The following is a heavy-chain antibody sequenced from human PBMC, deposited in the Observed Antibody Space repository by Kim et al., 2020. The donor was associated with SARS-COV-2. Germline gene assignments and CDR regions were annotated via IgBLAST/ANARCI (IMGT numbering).Heavy chain of an antibody. Sequence: SETLSLTCTVSRGFISSSSYFWGWIRQSPGKGLEWIGSIYYTGSTYYNPSLQSRVTVSVDTPKNQFSLKLYSVTAADTGIYYCATTGQWLVRYFQHWGLGTRVTVSS. CDR1: RGFISSSSYF. CDR2: IYYTGST. D-gene: IGHD6-19*01. CDR3: ATTGQWLVRYFQH. J-gene: IGHJ1*01. V-gene: IGHV4-39*01.